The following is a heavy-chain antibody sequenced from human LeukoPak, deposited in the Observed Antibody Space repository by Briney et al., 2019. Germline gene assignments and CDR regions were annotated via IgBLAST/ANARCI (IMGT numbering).Heavy chain of an antibody. CDR2: INPSGGST. J-gene: IGHJ3*02. V-gene: IGHV1-46*01. Sequence: ASVKVSCKASGYTFTSYYMHWVRQAPGQGLEWMGIINPSGGSTNYAQKFQGRVTITADESTSTAYMELSSLRSEDTAVYYCARGYYDSSGYYYGAFDIWGQGTMVTVSS. D-gene: IGHD3-22*01. CDR1: GYTFTSYY. CDR3: ARGYYDSSGYYYGAFDI.